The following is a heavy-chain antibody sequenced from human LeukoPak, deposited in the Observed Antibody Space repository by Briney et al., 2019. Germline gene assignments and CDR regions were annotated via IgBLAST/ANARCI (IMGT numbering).Heavy chain of an antibody. D-gene: IGHD1-26*01. CDR1: GYTFTSYD. V-gene: IGHV1-8*01. CDR2: MNPNSGNT. CDR3: ARGLGGSYRGWFDP. J-gene: IGHJ5*02. Sequence: ASVKVSCKASGYTFTSYDINWVRQATGQGLEWMGWMNPNSGNTGYAQKFQGRVTMTRNTSISTAYMELSRLRSEDAGVYYCARGLGGSYRGWFDPWGRGTLVSVPS.